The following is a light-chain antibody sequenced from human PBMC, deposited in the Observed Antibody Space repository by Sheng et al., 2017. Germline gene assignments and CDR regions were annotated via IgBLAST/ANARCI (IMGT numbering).Light chain of an antibody. CDR2: GAS. Sequence: EIVMTQSPATLSVSPGERATLSCRASQSVSSNLAWYQQKPGQAPXLLIYGASTRATGIPARFXGSGSGXEFTLTISSLQSEDFAVYYCQQYNNGRMYTFGQGTKLEIK. V-gene: IGKV3-15*01. CDR1: QSVSSN. J-gene: IGKJ2*01. CDR3: QQYNNGRMYT.